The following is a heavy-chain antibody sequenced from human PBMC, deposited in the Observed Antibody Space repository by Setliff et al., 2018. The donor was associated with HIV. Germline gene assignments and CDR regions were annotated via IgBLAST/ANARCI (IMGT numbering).Heavy chain of an antibody. J-gene: IGHJ5*02. V-gene: IGHV4-34*01. CDR3: ARRKYYYDGSDYSGWFDP. CDR1: GGSFSGYY. CDR2: IYHNGNT. Sequence: SETLSLTCAVYGGSFSGYYWSWLRQPPGKGLEWIGEIYHNGNTNYSPSLRSRVSISEDKSKNQFSLKLRSVTAADTAMYYCARRKYYYDGSDYSGWFDPWGQGTLVTVSS. D-gene: IGHD3-22*01.